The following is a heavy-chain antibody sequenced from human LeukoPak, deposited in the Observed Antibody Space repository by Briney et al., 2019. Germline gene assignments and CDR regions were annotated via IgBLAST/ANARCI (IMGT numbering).Heavy chain of an antibody. V-gene: IGHV1-18*01. D-gene: IGHD3-16*02. Sequence: ASVKVSCKASGYTFTSYGISWVRQAPGQGLEWMGWISAYNGNTNYAQKLQGRVTMTTDTSTSTAYMELRSLRSDDTAVYYRARVAFGGVIANGNDYWGQGTLVTVSS. CDR2: ISAYNGNT. CDR1: GYTFTSYG. CDR3: ARVAFGGVIANGNDY. J-gene: IGHJ4*02.